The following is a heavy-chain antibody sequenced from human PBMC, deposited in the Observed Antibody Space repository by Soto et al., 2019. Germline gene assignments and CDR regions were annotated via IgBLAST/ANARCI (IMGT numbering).Heavy chain of an antibody. D-gene: IGHD3-3*01. CDR1: GGSISSSSYY. V-gene: IGHV4-39*01. CDR3: ARRITDYDFWSGYYSGGMDV. Sequence: SETLSLTCTVSGGSISSSSYYWGWIRQPPGKGLEWIGSIYYSGSTYYNPSLKSRVTISVDTSKNQFSLKLSSVTAADTAVYYCARRITDYDFWSGYYSGGMDVWGQGTTVTVSS. CDR2: IYYSGST. J-gene: IGHJ6*02.